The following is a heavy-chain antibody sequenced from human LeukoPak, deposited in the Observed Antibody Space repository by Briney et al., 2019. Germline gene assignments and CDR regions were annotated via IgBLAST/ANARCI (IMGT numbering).Heavy chain of an antibody. CDR2: IYYSGST. CDR3: ARAPPEDTYYFDY. CDR1: GSSISSGDYY. J-gene: IGHJ4*02. Sequence: SETLSLSCTVSGSSISSGDYYWSWIRQPQGKGLEWIGYIYYSGSTYYNPSLKSRATISVDTSKNQFSLKLSSVTAADTAVYYCARAPPEDTYYFDYWGQGTLVTVSS. D-gene: IGHD1-14*01. V-gene: IGHV4-30-4*01.